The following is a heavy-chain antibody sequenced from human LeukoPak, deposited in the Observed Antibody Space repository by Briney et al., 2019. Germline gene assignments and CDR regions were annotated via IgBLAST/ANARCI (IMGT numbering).Heavy chain of an antibody. CDR2: ISSDGSLE. V-gene: IGHV3-30-3*01. D-gene: IGHD1-26*01. J-gene: IGHJ4*02. Sequence: GGSLRLSCAASGFTFSSYAMHWVRQAPGKGLEWLAVISSDGSLEYYADSVKGRFTISRDNAKNTLYLQMNSLRAEDTAVYYCARGASDLDSGSYVIDFWGQGTLVTVSS. CDR1: GFTFSSYA. CDR3: ARGASDLDSGSYVIDF.